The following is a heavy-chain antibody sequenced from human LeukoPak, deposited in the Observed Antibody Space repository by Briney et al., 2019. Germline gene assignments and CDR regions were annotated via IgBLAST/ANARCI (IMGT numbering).Heavy chain of an antibody. CDR2: IYYSGST. V-gene: IGHV4-59*01. J-gene: IGHJ4*02. D-gene: IGHD6-19*01. CDR1: GGSISSYY. CDR3: ARELAAPYFDY. Sequence: SETLSLTCTVSGGSISSYYWSWIRQPPGKGLEWIGYIYYSGSTNYNPSLKSRVTISVDTSKNQFSLKLSSVTAADTAVYYCARELAAPYFDYWGPGTLVTVSS.